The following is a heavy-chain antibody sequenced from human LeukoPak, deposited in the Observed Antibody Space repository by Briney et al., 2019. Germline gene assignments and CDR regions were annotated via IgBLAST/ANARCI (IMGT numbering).Heavy chain of an antibody. D-gene: IGHD2-2*01. Sequence: GRSLRLSCVASGFTFNTYGIHWVRQAPGKGLEWVAGISSDGNNKDYSDSVKGRFTISRDNSKNTLYLQMNSLRAEDTAVYYCAKAAYCTITSCHFSGYAQRPLDSWGQGTLVTVSS. CDR3: AKAAYCTITSCHFSGYAQRPLDS. CDR2: ISSDGNNK. CDR1: GFTFNTYG. J-gene: IGHJ4*02. V-gene: IGHV3-30*18.